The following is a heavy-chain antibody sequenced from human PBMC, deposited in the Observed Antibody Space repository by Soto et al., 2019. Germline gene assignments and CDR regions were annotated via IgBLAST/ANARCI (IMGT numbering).Heavy chain of an antibody. D-gene: IGHD3-22*01. CDR1: GFTFSRYW. CDR3: AKEYYYDSSFDY. CDR2: INCDGNKT. V-gene: IGHV3-74*01. Sequence: GGSLSLSCAASGFTFSRYWMHWVRQAPGQGLVWVSRINCDGNKTSYADSVKGRFTISRDNSRSTLYLQMNSLRAEDTAVYFCAKEYYYDSSFDYWGQGVLVTVSS. J-gene: IGHJ4*02.